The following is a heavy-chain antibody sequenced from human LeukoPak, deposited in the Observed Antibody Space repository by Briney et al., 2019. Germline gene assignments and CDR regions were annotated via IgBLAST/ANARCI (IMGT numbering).Heavy chain of an antibody. Sequence: ASVKVSCKASGYTFTSYGSSWVRQAPGQGLEWMGWIYSYNGNTNYAQKFQGRVTMTTDTSTSIAYMELRNLKSDDTAVYYCARLKNYGDYGYWGQGTLVTVSS. CDR1: GYTFTSYG. J-gene: IGHJ4*02. CDR3: ARLKNYGDYGY. D-gene: IGHD4-17*01. CDR2: IYSYNGNT. V-gene: IGHV1-18*01.